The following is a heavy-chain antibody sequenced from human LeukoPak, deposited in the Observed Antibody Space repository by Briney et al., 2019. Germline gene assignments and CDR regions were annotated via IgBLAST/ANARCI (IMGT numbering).Heavy chain of an antibody. Sequence: ASVKVSCTASGDNFSSYVLTWVRQAPGQGLERMGRIIPTLNVANFAQKFKGRVSITADKSTNTAHLELSSLRSEDTAVYYCTREGVYSPDPSSYHRLPFDIWGKGTVVIVSS. CDR3: TREGVYSPDPSSYHRLPFDI. D-gene: IGHD3-16*02. CDR2: IIPTLNVA. V-gene: IGHV1-69*04. CDR1: GDNFSSYV. J-gene: IGHJ3*02.